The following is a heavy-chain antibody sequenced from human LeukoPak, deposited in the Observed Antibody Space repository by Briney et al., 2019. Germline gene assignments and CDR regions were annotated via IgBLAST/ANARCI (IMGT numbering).Heavy chain of an antibody. Sequence: GASVKVSCKASGGTFSSYAISWVRQAPGQGLEWMGGIIPIFGTANYAQKFQGRVTITADESTSTAYMELSSLRSEDTAVYYCAGGRESYDFWSGYYILDYWGQGTLVTVSS. CDR1: GGTFSSYA. D-gene: IGHD3-3*01. J-gene: IGHJ4*02. V-gene: IGHV1-69*13. CDR2: IIPIFGTA. CDR3: AGGRESYDFWSGYYILDY.